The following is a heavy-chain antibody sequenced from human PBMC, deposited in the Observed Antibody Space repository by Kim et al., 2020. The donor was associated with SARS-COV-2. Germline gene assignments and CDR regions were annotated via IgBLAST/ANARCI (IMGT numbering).Heavy chain of an antibody. CDR1: GGSISSYY. Sequence: SETLSLTYTVSGGSISSYYWSWIRQPAGKGLEWIGRIYTSGSTNYNPSLKSRVTMSVDTSKNQFSLKLSSVTAADTAVYYCARAGIAVAGIGGWFDPWGQGTLVTVSS. J-gene: IGHJ5*02. V-gene: IGHV4-4*07. CDR3: ARAGIAVAGIGGWFDP. CDR2: IYTSGST. D-gene: IGHD6-19*01.